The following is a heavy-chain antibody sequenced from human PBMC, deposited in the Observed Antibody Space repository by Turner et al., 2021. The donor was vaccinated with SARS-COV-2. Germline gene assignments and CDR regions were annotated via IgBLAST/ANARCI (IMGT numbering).Heavy chain of an antibody. J-gene: IGHJ4*02. CDR2: IYSSGTT. CDR3: ARTGSYGAAGDY. D-gene: IGHD3-10*01. Sequence: QVRLQESGPGLLKPSQTLSLTCTVSGCSISSGAYYWSWIRQHPGKGREWIGYIYSSGTTYYNPSLESRVTISLDTSKNQFSLNLSSVTAADTAVYYCARTGSYGAAGDYWGQGTLVTVSS. V-gene: IGHV4-31*03. CDR1: GCSISSGAYY.